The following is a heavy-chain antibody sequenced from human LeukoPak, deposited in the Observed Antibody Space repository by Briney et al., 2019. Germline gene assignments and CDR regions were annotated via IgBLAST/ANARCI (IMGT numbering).Heavy chain of an antibody. CDR2: ISYDGSNK. V-gene: IGHV3-30*04. D-gene: IGHD6-13*01. Sequence: PGRSLRLSCAASGFTFSSYAMHWVRQAPGKGLEWVAVISYDGSNKYYADSVKGRFTTSRDNSKNTLYLQMNSLRAEDTAVYYCARDFNGGGSSWLDYWGQGTLVTVSS. J-gene: IGHJ4*02. CDR1: GFTFSSYA. CDR3: ARDFNGGGSSWLDY.